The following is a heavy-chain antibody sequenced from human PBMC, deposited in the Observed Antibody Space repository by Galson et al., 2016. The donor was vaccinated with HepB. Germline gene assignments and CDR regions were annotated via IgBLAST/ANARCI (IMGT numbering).Heavy chain of an antibody. V-gene: IGHV3-23*01. CDR1: GFTFSDYA. CDR2: INGGDNGGGIGP. D-gene: IGHD1-7*01. CDR3: ARELDGRAFDI. Sequence: SLRLSCAGSGFTFSDYAMTWVRQAPGKGLEWVSSINGGDNGGGIGPYYADSVKGRFTISRDNYKNTLYLQMDSLRAEDTAVYYCARELDGRAFDIWGQGTMVTVSS. J-gene: IGHJ3*02.